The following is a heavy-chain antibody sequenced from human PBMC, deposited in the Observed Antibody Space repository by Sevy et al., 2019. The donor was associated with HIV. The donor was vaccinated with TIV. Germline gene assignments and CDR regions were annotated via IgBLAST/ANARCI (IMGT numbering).Heavy chain of an antibody. D-gene: IGHD1-26*01. CDR3: VRDGVGATPPYSYYAMDV. CDR1: GFTVRSTH. V-gene: IGHV3-53*01. Sequence: GGSLRLSCAASGFTVRSTHMTWVRQAPGKGLEWVSLIYSGGSKYYADSVKGRFTISRDNSKNTLDLQMDSLRAEDTAMDYCVRDGVGATPPYSYYAMDVWGQGTTVTVSS. J-gene: IGHJ6*02. CDR2: IYSGGSK.